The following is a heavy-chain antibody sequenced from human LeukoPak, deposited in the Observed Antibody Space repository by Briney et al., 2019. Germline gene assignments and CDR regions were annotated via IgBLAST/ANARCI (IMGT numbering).Heavy chain of an antibody. J-gene: IGHJ3*02. D-gene: IGHD6-19*01. CDR1: GFTLKTFW. CDR2: INTEGEV. V-gene: IGHV3-74*03. CDR3: VRVLPTIGSGWYGDAFDI. Sequence: GGSLRPSCVVSGFTLKTFWMHWVRQVPGKGPVWISRINTEGEVTYADSVKGRFTMSRDNAKNELSLQMNSLGIDDTGVYYCVRVLPTIGSGWYGDAFDIWGQGTLVTVAS.